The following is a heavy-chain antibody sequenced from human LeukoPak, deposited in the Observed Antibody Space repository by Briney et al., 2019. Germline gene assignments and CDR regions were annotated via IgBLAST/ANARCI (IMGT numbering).Heavy chain of an antibody. Sequence: SETLSLTCTVSGRSISSGSYYWSWIRQPAGNGLEWIGRIYTSGSTNYNPSLKSRVTISVDTSKNQFSLKLSSVTAADTAVYYCARDPGGSYPRMGYYGMDVWGQGTTVTVSS. J-gene: IGHJ6*02. V-gene: IGHV4-61*02. D-gene: IGHD1-26*01. CDR3: ARDPGGSYPRMGYYGMDV. CDR2: IYTSGST. CDR1: GRSISSGSYY.